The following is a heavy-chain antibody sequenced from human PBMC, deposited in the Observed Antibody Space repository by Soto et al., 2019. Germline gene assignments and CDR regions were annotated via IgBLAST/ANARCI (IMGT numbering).Heavy chain of an antibody. J-gene: IGHJ4*02. CDR3: ARQIYDADTGPNFQYYFDT. D-gene: IGHD5-18*01. V-gene: IGHV5-10-1*01. Sequence: GESLKISCKGSGYSFAGYWITWVRQKPGKGLEWMGRIDPSDSQTYYSPSFRGHVTISATKSITTVFLQWSSLRASDTAMYYCARQIYDADTGPNFQYYFDTWGQGTPVTVSS. CDR2: IDPSDSQT. CDR1: GYSFAGYW.